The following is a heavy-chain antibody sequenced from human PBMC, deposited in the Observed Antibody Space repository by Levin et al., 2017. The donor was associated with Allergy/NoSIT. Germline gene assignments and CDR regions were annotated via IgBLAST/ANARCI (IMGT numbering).Heavy chain of an antibody. V-gene: IGHV3-74*01. CDR1: GFTFSKYY. J-gene: IGHJ4*02. CDR3: ARGGCSATSCLDF. CDR2: ITLDVPGT. D-gene: IGHD2-2*01. Sequence: RPGGSLRLSCAASGFTFSKYYMHWVRQVPGKGLEWVSRITLDVPGTYYADSVKGRFTISRDNAKETLYLQMNSLRAEDTAFYYCARGGCSATSCLDFWGQGILVTVSS.